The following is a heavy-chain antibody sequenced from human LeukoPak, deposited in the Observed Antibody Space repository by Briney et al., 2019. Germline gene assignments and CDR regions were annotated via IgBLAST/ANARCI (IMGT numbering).Heavy chain of an antibody. D-gene: IGHD3-3*01. J-gene: IGHJ4*02. CDR3: AKDARPSGYSSDY. CDR1: GFTFSSYG. CDR2: ISYDGSNK. V-gene: IGHV3-30*18. Sequence: GRSLRLSCAASGFTFSSYGMHWVRQAPGKGLEWVAVISYDGSNKYYADSVKGRFTISRDNSKNTLYLQMNSLRAEDTAVYYCAKDARPSGYSSDYWGQGTLVTVSS.